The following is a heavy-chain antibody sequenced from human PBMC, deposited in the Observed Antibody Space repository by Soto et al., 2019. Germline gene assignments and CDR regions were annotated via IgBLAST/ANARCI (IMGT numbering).Heavy chain of an antibody. J-gene: IGHJ4*02. V-gene: IGHV3-48*01. CDR3: VCQPNYGDYGYVDY. CDR2: ISSSSSTI. D-gene: IGHD4-17*01. CDR1: GFTFSSYS. Sequence: GGSLRLSCAASGFTFSSYSMNWVRQAPGKGLEWVSYISSSSSTIYYADSVKGRFTISRDNAKNSLYLQMNSLRAEDTAVYYCVCQPNYGDYGYVDYWGQGTLVTVSS.